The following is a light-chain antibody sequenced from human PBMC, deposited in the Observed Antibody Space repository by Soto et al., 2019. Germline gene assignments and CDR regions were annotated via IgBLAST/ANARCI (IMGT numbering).Light chain of an antibody. V-gene: IGKV1-39*01. CDR3: QQGYCTPLT. J-gene: IGKJ4*01. CDR2: AGS. Sequence: DIQMTQSPSSLSASVGDRVTITCRASQTISSYLTWYQQKPGTAPKLLIYAGSRLKSGVPSRLSGSGSGTDFTLTSSSLQPEDVANYYCQQGYCTPLTFGEGTKVEIK. CDR1: QTISSY.